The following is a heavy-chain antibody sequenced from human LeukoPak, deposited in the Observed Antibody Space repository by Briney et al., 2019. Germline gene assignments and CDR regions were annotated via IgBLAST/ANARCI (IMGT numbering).Heavy chain of an antibody. Sequence: SVKVSCKASGGTFSSYAISWVRQAPGQGLEWMGGIIPIFGTANYAQKFQGRVTITADKSTSTAYMELSSLRSEDTAVYYCATQSAGSSWYNPIYYYYYYMDVWGKGTTVTVSS. CDR3: ATQSAGSSWYNPIYYYYYYMDV. V-gene: IGHV1-69*06. CDR2: IIPIFGTA. D-gene: IGHD6-13*01. CDR1: GGTFSSYA. J-gene: IGHJ6*03.